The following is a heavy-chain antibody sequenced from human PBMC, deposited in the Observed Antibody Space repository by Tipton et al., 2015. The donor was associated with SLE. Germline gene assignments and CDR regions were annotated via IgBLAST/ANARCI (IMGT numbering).Heavy chain of an antibody. V-gene: IGHV4-59*01. CDR1: GGSFSGYY. J-gene: IGHJ3*02. D-gene: IGHD2/OR15-2a*01. CDR3: ARPTDSTTVREQDI. CDR2: IYYSGST. Sequence: TLSLTCAVYGGSFSGYYWSWLRQPPGKGLEWIGYIYYSGSTNYNPSLKSRVTISVDTSKNQFSLKLSSVTAADTAVYYCARPTDSTTVREQDIWGQGTMVTVSS.